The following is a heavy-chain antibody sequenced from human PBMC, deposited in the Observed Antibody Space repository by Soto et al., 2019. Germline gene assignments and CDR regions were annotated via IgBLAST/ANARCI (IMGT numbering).Heavy chain of an antibody. J-gene: IGHJ4*02. V-gene: IGHV1-18*04. CDR1: GYTFTSCG. CDR3: ARADYGDYNSDY. Sequence: ASVKVSCKASGYTFTSCGISWVRQAPGQGLEWMGWISAYNGNTNYAQKLQGRVTMTTDTSTSTAYMELRSLRSDDTAVYYCARADYGDYNSDYWGQGALVTVSS. D-gene: IGHD4-17*01. CDR2: ISAYNGNT.